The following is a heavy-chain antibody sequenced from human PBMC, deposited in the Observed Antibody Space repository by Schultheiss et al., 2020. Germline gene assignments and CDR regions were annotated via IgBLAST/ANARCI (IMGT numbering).Heavy chain of an antibody. CDR1: GGTFSSYA. CDR3: AGAHREDYSNYVARGFIRARPLDY. V-gene: IGHV1-69*13. J-gene: IGHJ4*02. Sequence: SVKVSCKASGGTFSSYAISWVRQAPGQGLEWMGGIIPIFGTANYAQKFQGRVTITADESTSTAYMELSSLRSEDTAVYYCAGAHREDYSNYVARGFIRARPLDYWGQGTLVTVSS. CDR2: IIPIFGTA. D-gene: IGHD4-11*01.